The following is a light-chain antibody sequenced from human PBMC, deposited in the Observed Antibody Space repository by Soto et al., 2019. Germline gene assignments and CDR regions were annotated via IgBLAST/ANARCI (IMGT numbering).Light chain of an antibody. CDR1: QSVSSY. J-gene: IGKJ4*01. CDR2: GAS. CDR3: QQYDCSPLT. Sequence: EVVLTQSPATLSLSQGDRATLSCRASQSVSSYLAWYQQKPGQAPRVLIYGASRRATGIPDRFSGSGSGTDFTLTIIRLEPEDFAVYYCQQYDCSPLTFGGGTKVDNK. V-gene: IGKV3-20*01.